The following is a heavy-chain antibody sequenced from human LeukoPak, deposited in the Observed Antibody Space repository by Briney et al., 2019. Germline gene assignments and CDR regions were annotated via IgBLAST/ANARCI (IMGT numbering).Heavy chain of an antibody. Sequence: GASVKVSCKASGYTFSSYGISWVRQAPGQGLEWMGWINTYNGNTNYAQKLQGRVTMTTDTSTSRAYMELRSLRSDDTAVYYCARERGGYSYGDYWGQGTLVTVSS. CDR2: INTYNGNT. J-gene: IGHJ4*02. CDR1: GYTFSSYG. CDR3: ARERGGYSYGDY. V-gene: IGHV1-18*01. D-gene: IGHD5-18*01.